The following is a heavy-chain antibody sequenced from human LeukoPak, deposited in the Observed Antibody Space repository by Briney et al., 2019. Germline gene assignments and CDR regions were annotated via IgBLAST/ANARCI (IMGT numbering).Heavy chain of an antibody. CDR2: ISGSGGST. CDR1: GFTFSSYA. J-gene: IGHJ4*02. V-gene: IGHV3-23*01. CDR3: AKVTIAYNWNDQTTDY. Sequence: GGSLRLSCAASGFTFSSYAMSWVRQAPGKGLEWVSAISGSGGSTYYADSVKGRFTISRDNSKNTLYLQMNSLRAEDTAVYYCAKVTIAYNWNDQTTDYWGQGTLVTVSS. D-gene: IGHD1-1*01.